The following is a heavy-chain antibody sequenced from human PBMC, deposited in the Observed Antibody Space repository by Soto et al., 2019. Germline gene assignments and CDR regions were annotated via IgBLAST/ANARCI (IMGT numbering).Heavy chain of an antibody. CDR3: ATGPYDSSGLTFDY. D-gene: IGHD3-22*01. J-gene: IGHJ4*02. Sequence: GASVKVSCKVSGYTLTELSMHWVRQAPGKGLEWMGGFDPEDGETIYAQKFQGRVTMTEDTSTDTAYMELSSLRSEDTAVYYCATGPYDSSGLTFDYWGQGTLVTLSS. CDR1: GYTLTELS. V-gene: IGHV1-24*01. CDR2: FDPEDGET.